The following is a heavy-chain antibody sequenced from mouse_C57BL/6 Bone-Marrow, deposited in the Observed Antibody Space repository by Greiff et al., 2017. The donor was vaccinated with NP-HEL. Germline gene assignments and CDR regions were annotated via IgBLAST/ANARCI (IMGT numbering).Heavy chain of an antibody. CDR3: ARATSRVVAKNYAMDY. D-gene: IGHD1-1*01. CDR1: GYSITSGYY. V-gene: IGHV3-6*01. CDR2: ISYDGSN. Sequence: EVKLQESGPGLVKPSQSLSLTCSVTGYSITSGYYWNWIRQFPGNKLEWMGYISYDGSNNYNPSLKNRISITRDTSKNPFFLKLNSLTTEDTATYYCARATSRVVAKNYAMDYWGQGTSGTVSS. J-gene: IGHJ4*01.